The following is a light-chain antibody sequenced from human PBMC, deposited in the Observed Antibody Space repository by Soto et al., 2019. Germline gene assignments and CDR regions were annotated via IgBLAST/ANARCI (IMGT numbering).Light chain of an antibody. CDR3: QQRSSYWPEYT. J-gene: IGKJ2*01. CDR1: QSISSY. CDR2: DAS. Sequence: IVLTQSPATLSLSPGEKATLSCRASQSISSYLAWYQHKPGQAPRLLIFDASHWASGIPPRFSGSGSGTDFTLTISSLEPEDFAVYYYQQRSSYWPEYTFGQGTKLEIK. V-gene: IGKV3-11*01.